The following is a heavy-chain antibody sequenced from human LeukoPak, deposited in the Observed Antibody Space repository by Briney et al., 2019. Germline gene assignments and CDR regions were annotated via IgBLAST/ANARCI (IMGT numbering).Heavy chain of an antibody. CDR2: ISGSGGST. D-gene: IGHD1-1*01. CDR1: GFTFSSYA. V-gene: IGHV3-23*01. Sequence: GGSLRLSCAASGFTFSSYAVSWVRQAPGKGLEWVSAISGSGGSTSYADSVKGRFTISRDNCKNTLYLQMNSLGAEDTAVYYCAKDQQLEASDYWGQGTLVTVSS. J-gene: IGHJ4*02. CDR3: AKDQQLEASDY.